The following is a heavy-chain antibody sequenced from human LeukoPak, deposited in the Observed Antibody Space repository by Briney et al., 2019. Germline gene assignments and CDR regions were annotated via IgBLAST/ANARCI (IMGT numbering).Heavy chain of an antibody. Sequence: GRCLSLSYAASGFTFSSYGMHWVRQAPGQGLEWGVVIWCDGSNKYYAESVKGRFTISRDNSKTTLYLQMNSRRAEDTAVYYCAKNGPDYYDRAFYIWGEGTMVTVSS. CDR3: AKNGPDYYDRAFYI. D-gene: IGHD3-22*01. V-gene: IGHV3-33*06. J-gene: IGHJ3*02. CDR2: IWCDGSNK. CDR1: GFTFSSYG.